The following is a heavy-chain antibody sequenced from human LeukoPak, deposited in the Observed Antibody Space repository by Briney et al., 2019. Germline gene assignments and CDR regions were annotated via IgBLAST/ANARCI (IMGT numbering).Heavy chain of an antibody. CDR3: ASGQGAKSFYYFDY. D-gene: IGHD1-26*01. V-gene: IGHV3-48*04. Sequence: QPGRSLRLSCAASGFTFSSYAMHWVRQAPGKGLEWISYITSRSGTIYYADSVKGRFTISRDNAKNSLYLQMNSLRAEDTAVYYCASGQGAKSFYYFDYWGQGTLVTVSS. CDR2: ITSRSGTI. J-gene: IGHJ4*02. CDR1: GFTFSSYA.